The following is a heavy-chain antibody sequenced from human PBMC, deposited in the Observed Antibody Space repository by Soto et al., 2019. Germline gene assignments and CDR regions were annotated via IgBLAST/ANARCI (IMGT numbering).Heavy chain of an antibody. Sequence: ASVKVSCKASGYTFTSYAMHWVRQAPGQRLEWMGWINAGNGNTKYSQKFQGRVTITRDTSASTAYMELSSLRSEDTAVYYCAAGLTNCSSTSCDAFDIWGQGTMVTVSS. V-gene: IGHV1-3*01. CDR3: AAGLTNCSSTSCDAFDI. D-gene: IGHD2-2*01. J-gene: IGHJ3*02. CDR1: GYTFTSYA. CDR2: INAGNGNT.